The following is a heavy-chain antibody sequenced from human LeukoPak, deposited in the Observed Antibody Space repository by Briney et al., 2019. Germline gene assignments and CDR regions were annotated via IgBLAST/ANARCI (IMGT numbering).Heavy chain of an antibody. V-gene: IGHV3-7*01. CDR1: GFTFSTYW. Sequence: PGGSLRLSCAASGFTFSTYWMIWVRQAPGKGLEWVANIKEDGSEKYYVDSVKGRFTISRDNAKNSLYLQMNSLRVEDTAVYYCARAPYGENYWGQGTLVTVS. D-gene: IGHD4-17*01. CDR3: ARAPYGENY. J-gene: IGHJ4*02. CDR2: IKEDGSEK.